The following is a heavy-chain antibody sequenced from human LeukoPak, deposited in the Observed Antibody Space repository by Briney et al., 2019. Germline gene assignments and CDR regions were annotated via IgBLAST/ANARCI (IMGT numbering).Heavy chain of an antibody. CDR3: ASLSDSSGYYCDY. CDR1: GFTFSSYS. D-gene: IGHD3-22*01. V-gene: IGHV3-21*01. CDR2: ISSSSSYI. J-gene: IGHJ4*02. Sequence: TGGSLRLSCAASGFTFSSYSMNWVRQAPGKGLEWDSSISSSSSYIYYADSVKGRFTISRDNAKNSLYLQMNSLRAEDTAVYYCASLSDSSGYYCDYWGQGTLVTVSS.